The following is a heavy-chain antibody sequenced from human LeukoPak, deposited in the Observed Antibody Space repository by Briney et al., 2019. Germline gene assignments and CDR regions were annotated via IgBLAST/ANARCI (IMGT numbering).Heavy chain of an antibody. CDR2: ISWNSGSI. Sequence: PGGSLRLSCAASGFTFDDYAMHWVRQAPGKGLEWVSGISWNSGSIGYADSVKGRFTISRDNAKNSLYLQMNSLRAEDTALYYCAKGHTFGELTLDYWGQGTLVTVSS. V-gene: IGHV3-9*01. J-gene: IGHJ4*02. CDR3: AKGHTFGELTLDY. CDR1: GFTFDDYA. D-gene: IGHD3-10*01.